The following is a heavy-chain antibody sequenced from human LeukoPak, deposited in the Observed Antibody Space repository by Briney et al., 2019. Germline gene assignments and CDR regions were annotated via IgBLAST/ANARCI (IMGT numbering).Heavy chain of an antibody. CDR3: GRGQRPPFYVFGGGPSAP. V-gene: IGHV1-2*06. J-gene: IGHJ5*02. Sequence: GASVKVSCKASGYTFTSYGISWVRQAPGQGLEWMGRINPSNSGTNYAQKFQGRVTMTRDTSISTAYMELSSLRSEDTAVYYCGRGQRPPFYVFGGGPSAPGGQETLVTVSP. D-gene: IGHD3-3*01. CDR2: INPSNSGT. CDR1: GYTFTSYG.